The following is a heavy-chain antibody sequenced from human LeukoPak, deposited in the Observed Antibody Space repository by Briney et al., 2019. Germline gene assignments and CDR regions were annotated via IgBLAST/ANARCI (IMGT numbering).Heavy chain of an antibody. CDR1: GFTFSSYA. J-gene: IGHJ5*02. CDR3: ARRYDVWSGYYPTNWFDP. D-gene: IGHD3-3*01. V-gene: IGHV3-23*01. Sequence: GGSLRLSCAASGFTFSSYAMSWVRQAPGKGLEWVSAISGSGGSTYYADSVKGRFTISRDNSKNTLYLQMNSLRAEDTAVYYRARRYDVWSGYYPTNWFDPWGQGTLVTVSS. CDR2: ISGSGGST.